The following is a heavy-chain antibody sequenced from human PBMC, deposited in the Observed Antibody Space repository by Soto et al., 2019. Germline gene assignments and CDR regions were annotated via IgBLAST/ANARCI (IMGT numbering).Heavy chain of an antibody. J-gene: IGHJ2*01. Sequence: GGSLRLSCVASGFTFSDYAMTWVRQAPGKGLEWVATISATGGNIEYTDSLKGRYTISRDNSKNTLYLQLNGLTSDDTAVHYCAKVAGGLGYFDLWGRGTLVTVSS. CDR2: ISATGGNI. CDR1: GFTFSDYA. CDR3: AKVAGGLGYFDL. V-gene: IGHV3-23*01. D-gene: IGHD3-16*01.